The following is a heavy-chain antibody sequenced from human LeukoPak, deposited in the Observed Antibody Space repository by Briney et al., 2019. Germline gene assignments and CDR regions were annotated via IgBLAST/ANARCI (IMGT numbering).Heavy chain of an antibody. CDR3: VRAYSRGDSDDFEF. Sequence: GGPLRLSCAASGFTFSDYYMGWFRQAPGAGLEGLSYFNLNNGTIYYAHSLRGRFSISPDKTKNSLYLQMNSLRGEDTEVYYCVRAYSRGDSDDFEFWGQGTLVTVSS. CDR1: GFTFSDYY. J-gene: IGHJ4*02. CDR2: FNLNNGTI. D-gene: IGHD3-22*01. V-gene: IGHV3-11*01.